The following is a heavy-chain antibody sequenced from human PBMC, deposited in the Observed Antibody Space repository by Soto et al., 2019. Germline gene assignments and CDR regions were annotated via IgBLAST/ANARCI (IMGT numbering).Heavy chain of an antibody. D-gene: IGHD1-26*01. CDR3: TRALSGSYDS. Sequence: SQTLSLTCAISGDSVPSKNAAWNLIRQSPSRGLEWLGRTYYRSKWSTDYAVSVKSRITINPDTSKNQFSLQLNSVTPEDTAVYYCTRALSGSYDSWGQGTLVTVSS. V-gene: IGHV6-1*01. CDR2: TYYRSKWST. CDR1: GDSVPSKNAA. J-gene: IGHJ5*01.